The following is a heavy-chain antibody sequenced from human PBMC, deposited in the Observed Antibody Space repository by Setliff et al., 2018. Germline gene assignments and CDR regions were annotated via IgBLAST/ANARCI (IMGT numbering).Heavy chain of an antibody. V-gene: IGHV3-33*06. CDR1: GFTLSSYG. J-gene: IGHJ4*02. D-gene: IGHD6-19*01. CDR3: AKGRLLAVADTDLDY. CDR2: IWHDGINK. Sequence: PGGSLRLSCAASGFTLSSYGMHWVRQAPGKGLEWVAVIWHDGINKYYADSVKGRFTISRDNSKNTPYLQMNSLRAEDTAVYYCAKGRLLAVADTDLDYWGQGTLVTVSS.